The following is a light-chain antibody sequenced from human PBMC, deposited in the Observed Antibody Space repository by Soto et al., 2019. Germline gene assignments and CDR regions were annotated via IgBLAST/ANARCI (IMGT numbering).Light chain of an antibody. CDR1: QGIRND. CDR2: DAS. CDR3: QQRSNWPPTYT. V-gene: IGKV1-17*01. J-gene: IGKJ2*01. Sequence: DIQMTQSPSSLSASVGDRVTITCRASQGIRNDLAWYQQKPGKAPKRLIYDASSLQSGVPSRFSGSGSGTEFTLTISSLEPEDFAVYYCQQRSNWPPTYTFGQGTKLEIK.